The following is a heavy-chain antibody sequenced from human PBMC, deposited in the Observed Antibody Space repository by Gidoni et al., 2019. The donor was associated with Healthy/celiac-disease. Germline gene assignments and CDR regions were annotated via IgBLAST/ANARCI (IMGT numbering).Heavy chain of an antibody. V-gene: IGHV2-26*01. CDR1: GFSLSNARMG. J-gene: IGHJ6*03. Sequence: QVTLKESGPVLVKPTETLTLTCTVSGFSLSNARMGVSWIRQPPGKALEWLAHIFSNDEKAYSTSLKSRLTISKDTSKSQVVLTMTNMDPVDTATYYCARIGWGGVVVHYYYYYMDVWGKGTTVTVSS. CDR2: IFSNDEK. CDR3: ARIGWGGVVVHYYYYYMDV. D-gene: IGHD3-22*01.